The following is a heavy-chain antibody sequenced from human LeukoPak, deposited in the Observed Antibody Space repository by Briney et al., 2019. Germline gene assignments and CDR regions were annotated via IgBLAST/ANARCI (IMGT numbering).Heavy chain of an antibody. CDR3: AKARGVTMVRGPYYYYYMDV. CDR1: GFTFSSYA. D-gene: IGHD3-10*01. CDR2: ISGRGGST. Sequence: PGGSLRLSCAASGFTFSSYAMSWVRQAPGKGLEWVSAISGRGGSTYYADSVKGRFTISRNNSKNTLYLQMNSLRAEDTAVYYCAKARGVTMVRGPYYYYYMDVWGKGTTVTVSS. J-gene: IGHJ6*03. V-gene: IGHV3-23*01.